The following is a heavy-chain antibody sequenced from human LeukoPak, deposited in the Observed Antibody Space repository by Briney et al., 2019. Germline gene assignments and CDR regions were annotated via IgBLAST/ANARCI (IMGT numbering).Heavy chain of an antibody. Sequence: SETLSLTCTVSGGSISSYYGSWIRQPAGKGLEWIGRIYTSGSTNYNPSLKSRVTISVDKSKNQFSLKLSSVTAADTAVYYCARLSRSGYYMDVWGKGTTVTVSS. CDR3: ARLSRSGYYMDV. CDR1: GGSISSYY. D-gene: IGHD3-3*01. J-gene: IGHJ6*03. V-gene: IGHV4-4*07. CDR2: IYTSGST.